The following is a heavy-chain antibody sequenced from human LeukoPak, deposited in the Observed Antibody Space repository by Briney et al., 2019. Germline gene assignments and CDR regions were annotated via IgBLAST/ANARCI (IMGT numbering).Heavy chain of an antibody. D-gene: IGHD2-15*01. J-gene: IGHJ4*02. CDR1: GGSISSSSYY. V-gene: IGHV4-39*01. Sequence: SETLSLTCTVSGGSISSSSYYWGWIRQPPGKGLEWIGSIYYSGSTYYNPSLKSRVIISVDTSKNQFSLKLSSVTAADTAVYYCARSSLEAAFFIWGQGTLVTVSS. CDR2: IYYSGST. CDR3: ARSSLEAAFFI.